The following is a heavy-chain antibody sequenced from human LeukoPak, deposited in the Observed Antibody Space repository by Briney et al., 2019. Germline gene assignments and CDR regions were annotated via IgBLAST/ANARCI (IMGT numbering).Heavy chain of an antibody. D-gene: IGHD3-3*01. CDR1: GYTFTSYA. CDR2: INTNTGNP. J-gene: IGHJ4*02. V-gene: IGHV7-4-1*02. Sequence: ASVKVSCKASGYTFTSYAMNWVRQAPGQGLEWMGWINTNTGNPTYAQGFTGRFVCSLDTSVSTAYLQISSLKAEDTAVYYCAREGGFLEWFYFDYWGQGTLVTVSS. CDR3: AREGGFLEWFYFDY.